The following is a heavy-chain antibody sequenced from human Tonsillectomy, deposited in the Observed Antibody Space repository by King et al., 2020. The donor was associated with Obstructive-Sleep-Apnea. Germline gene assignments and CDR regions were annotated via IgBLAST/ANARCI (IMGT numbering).Heavy chain of an antibody. Sequence: VQLVESGGGLVKPGGSLRLSCAASGFTFSSYSMNWVRQAPGKGLEWVSSISSSSSYIYYADSVKGRFTISRDNAKNSLYLQMNSLRAEDTAVYYCARVRNPAGGYYGMDVWGQGTTVTVSS. CDR2: ISSSSSYI. D-gene: IGHD1-14*01. V-gene: IGHV3-21*01. CDR1: GFTFSSYS. J-gene: IGHJ6*02. CDR3: ARVRNPAGGYYGMDV.